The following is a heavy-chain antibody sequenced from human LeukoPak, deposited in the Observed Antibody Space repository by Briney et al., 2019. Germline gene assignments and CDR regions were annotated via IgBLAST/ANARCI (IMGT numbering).Heavy chain of an antibody. CDR1: GDSISSNSYY. V-gene: IGHV4-39*01. CDR2: IYYSGST. D-gene: IGHD1-14*01. CDR3: ARLASVPDLDY. Sequence: SETLSLTCTVSGDSISSNSYYWGWIRQPPGKGLEWVGSIYYSGSTYYNPSLKSRVTISVDTSKNQFLLKLTSVTAADTAVYYCARLASVPDLDYWGQGTLVTVSS. J-gene: IGHJ4*02.